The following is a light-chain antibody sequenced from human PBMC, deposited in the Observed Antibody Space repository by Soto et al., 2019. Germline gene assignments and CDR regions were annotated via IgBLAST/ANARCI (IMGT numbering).Light chain of an antibody. V-gene: IGLV2-14*01. CDR3: SSYTSSSTVV. CDR2: DVS. CDR1: SSDVGGYNY. Sequence: SVLTQPASGSGSPGQSITISCTGTSSDVGGYNYVSWYQQHPGKAPKLMIYDVSNRPSGVSNRFSGSKSGNTASLTISGLQAEDEADYYCSSYTSSSTVVFGGGTKLTVL. J-gene: IGLJ2*01.